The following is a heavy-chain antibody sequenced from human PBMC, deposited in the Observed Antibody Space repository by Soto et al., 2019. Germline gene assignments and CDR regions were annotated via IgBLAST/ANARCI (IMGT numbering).Heavy chain of an antibody. Sequence: SETLSLTCTVSGASISSSYYYWGWIRQAPGKGLEWIGSVYYSGSTYYNPSLKSRVTVSVDTSKNQFFLKLTSLTAADTAEYYCARHGVDGAAHLEYYFDYWGLGTLVT. V-gene: IGHV4-39*01. CDR2: VYYSGST. CDR1: GASISSSYYY. CDR3: ARHGVDGAAHLEYYFDY. J-gene: IGHJ4*02. D-gene: IGHD2-15*01.